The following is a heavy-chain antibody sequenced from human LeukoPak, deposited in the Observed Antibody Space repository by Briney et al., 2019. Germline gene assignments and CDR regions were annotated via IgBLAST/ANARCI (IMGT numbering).Heavy chain of an antibody. V-gene: IGHV1-69*13. D-gene: IGHD2-2*01. CDR2: IIPIFGTA. Sequence: ASVKVSCKASGGTFSSYAINWVRQAPGQGLEWMGGIIPIFGTANYAQKFQDRVTITADESTSTAYIELSSLRSEDTAIYYCASRLYCSNTRCRNFPFAYWGQGTLVTVSS. CDR3: ASRLYCSNTRCRNFPFAY. CDR1: GGTFSSYA. J-gene: IGHJ4*02.